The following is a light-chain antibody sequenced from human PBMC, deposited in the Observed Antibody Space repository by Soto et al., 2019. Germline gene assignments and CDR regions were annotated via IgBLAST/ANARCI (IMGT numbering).Light chain of an antibody. CDR2: DAS. V-gene: IGKV3-11*01. CDR1: QSVNVF. Sequence: EIVLTQSPATLSLSPGESATLSCRASQSVNVFLDWFQQRPGQAPRLLIYDASKRATGIPARFSGSGSETHFTLTISSLEPEDFGLYYCQQYFTSPWTFGQGTKVEI. CDR3: QQYFTSPWT. J-gene: IGKJ1*01.